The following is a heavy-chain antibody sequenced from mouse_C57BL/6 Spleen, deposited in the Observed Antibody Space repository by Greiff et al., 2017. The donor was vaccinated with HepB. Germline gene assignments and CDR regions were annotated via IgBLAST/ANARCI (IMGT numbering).Heavy chain of an antibody. J-gene: IGHJ3*01. CDR2: IHPSDSDT. Sequence: QVQLKQPGAELVKPGASVKVSCKASGYTFTSYWMHWVKQRPGQGLEWIGRIHPSDSDTNYNQKFKGKATLTVDKSSSTAYMQLSSLTSEDSAVYYCAMDYGSRDLFAYWGQGTLVTVSA. CDR1: GYTFTSYW. V-gene: IGHV1-74*01. D-gene: IGHD1-1*01. CDR3: AMDYGSRDLFAY.